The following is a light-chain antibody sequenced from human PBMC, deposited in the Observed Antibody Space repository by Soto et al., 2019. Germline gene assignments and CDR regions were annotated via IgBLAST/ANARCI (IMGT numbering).Light chain of an antibody. CDR2: EGS. Sequence: QSALTQPASVSGSPGQSITISCTGTSSDVGSYNLVSWYQQHPGKAPKLMIYEGSKRPSGVSNRFSGSKSGNTASLTISGLQPEDQADSYRCSYAGSSTYVFGTATKVTV. J-gene: IGLJ1*01. CDR1: SSDVGSYNL. CDR3: CSYAGSSTYV. V-gene: IGLV2-23*01.